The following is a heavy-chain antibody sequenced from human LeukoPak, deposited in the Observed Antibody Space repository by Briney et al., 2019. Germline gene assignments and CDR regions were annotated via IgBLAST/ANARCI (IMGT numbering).Heavy chain of an antibody. CDR2: ISAYNGNT. CDR1: GYTFSSYG. D-gene: IGHD3-10*01. CDR3: ARDSPDGSGTYYNDSPDY. J-gene: IGHJ4*02. Sequence: ASVKVSCKASGYTFSSYGISGVRQAPGQGLEWMGWISAYNGNTNYRQKLQGRVTMTTDTSTSTAYMDLRSLRSDDTAIYYCARDSPDGSGTYYNDSPDYWGQGTLVTVSS. V-gene: IGHV1-18*01.